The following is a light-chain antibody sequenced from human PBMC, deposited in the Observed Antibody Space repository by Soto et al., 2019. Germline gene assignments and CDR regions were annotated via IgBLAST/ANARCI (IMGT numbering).Light chain of an antibody. CDR2: END. CDR3: GTWDSSLSAGV. V-gene: IGLV1-51*01. Sequence: QSALTQPASVSGSPGQSVILSCTGTSSEASVFTFISWYQQHPGKAPKVIIYENDKRPSGIPDRFSGSKSGTSATLGITGLQSGDEADYHCGTWDSSLSAGVFGGGTKVTVL. J-gene: IGLJ3*02. CDR1: SSEASVFTF.